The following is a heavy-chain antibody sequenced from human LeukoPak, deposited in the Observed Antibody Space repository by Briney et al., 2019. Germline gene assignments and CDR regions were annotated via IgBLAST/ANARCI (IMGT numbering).Heavy chain of an antibody. CDR3: TRRDCSGGSCYLDY. D-gene: IGHD2-15*01. V-gene: IGHV3-73*01. CDR2: IGSKANSYAT. CDR1: GFTFSGSA. J-gene: IGHJ4*02. Sequence: GGSLRLSCAASGFTFSGSAMHWVRQASGKGLEWVGRIGSKANSYATAYAASVKGRFTISRDDSKNTAYLQMNSLKTEDTAVYYCTRRDCSGGSCYLDYWGQGTLVTVSS.